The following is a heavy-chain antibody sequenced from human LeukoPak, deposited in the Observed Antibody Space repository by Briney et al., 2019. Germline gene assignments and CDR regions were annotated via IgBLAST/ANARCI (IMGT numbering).Heavy chain of an antibody. V-gene: IGHV3-53*01. CDR3: AKLLVSVYGDYSDDYYFDY. D-gene: IGHD4-17*01. CDR2: IYSGGST. CDR1: GFTVSSNY. J-gene: IGHJ4*02. Sequence: PGGSLRLSCAASGFTVSSNYMSWVRQAPGKGLEWVSVIYSGGSTYYADSVKGRFTISRDNSKNTLYLQMNSLRAEDTAVYYCAKLLVSVYGDYSDDYYFDYWGQGTLVTVSS.